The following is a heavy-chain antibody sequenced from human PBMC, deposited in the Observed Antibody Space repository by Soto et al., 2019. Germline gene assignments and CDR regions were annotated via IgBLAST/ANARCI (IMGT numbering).Heavy chain of an antibody. CDR3: AKSGTYLGMDV. CDR2: ISSGSGTT. J-gene: IGHJ6*02. D-gene: IGHD6-25*01. Sequence: EVQLVESGGGLVQPGGSLRLSCAVSGFTFSSYSMNWVRQAPGKGLEWVSYISSGSGTTYYADSVKGRFSISRDNANNSLSLQMNSLRVEDTAVYYCAKSGTYLGMDVWGQGTTVTVSS. V-gene: IGHV3-48*01. CDR1: GFTFSSYS.